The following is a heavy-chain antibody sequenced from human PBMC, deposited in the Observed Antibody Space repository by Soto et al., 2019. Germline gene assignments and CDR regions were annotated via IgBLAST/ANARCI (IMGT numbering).Heavy chain of an antibody. CDR3: AVPGAGDFDY. D-gene: IGHD6-13*01. CDR2: VYHSGST. Sequence: TETLSLTCAVSGASISTNNWWSWVRQPPGKGLEWIGEVYHSGSTNCNPSLKSRVTISIDKSKNQFSLRLTSMTAADTAVYYCAVPGAGDFDYWSQGTLVTVSS. V-gene: IGHV4-4*02. J-gene: IGHJ4*02. CDR1: GASISTNNW.